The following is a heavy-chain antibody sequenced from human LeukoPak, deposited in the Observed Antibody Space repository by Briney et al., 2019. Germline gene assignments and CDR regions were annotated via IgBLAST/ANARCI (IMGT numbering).Heavy chain of an antibody. V-gene: IGHV4-4*09. Sequence: PSETLSLTCTVSGGSVSSYYTSWIGQPPGKGLEWIGYIYNSESTKYNSSLESRVTLSVDTSKNQLFLKLTSVTAEDTAVYYCARFHSGPGGWFVLWYSDLWGRGTLVTVSS. CDR2: IYNSEST. J-gene: IGHJ2*01. CDR1: GGSVSSYY. D-gene: IGHD6-19*01. CDR3: ARFHSGPGGWFVLWYSDL.